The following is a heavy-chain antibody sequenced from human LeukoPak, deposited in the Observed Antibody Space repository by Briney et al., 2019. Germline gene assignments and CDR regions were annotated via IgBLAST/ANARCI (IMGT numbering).Heavy chain of an antibody. CDR1: GFTFSRDT. J-gene: IGHJ3*01. Sequence: GGSLRLSCAASGFTFSRDTMNWVRQAPGKGLEWVSSISSSSSYIYYADSVKGRFTISRDNAKNLLYLQMNSLRAEDTAVYYCARVNYDTSDYDDAFDVWGQGTMVTVSS. D-gene: IGHD3-22*01. V-gene: IGHV3-21*01. CDR2: ISSSSSYI. CDR3: ARVNYDTSDYDDAFDV.